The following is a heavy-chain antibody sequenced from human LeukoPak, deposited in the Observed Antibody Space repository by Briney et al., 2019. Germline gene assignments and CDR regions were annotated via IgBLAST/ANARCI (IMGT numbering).Heavy chain of an antibody. V-gene: IGHV3-66*04. CDR3: ARLVTGTTVINSGWFDP. CDR1: GITFSVND. Sequence: PGGSLRLSCAASGITFSVNDMAWVRQAPGKGLEWASGIYSGGNTYHADSVKGRFSISRDNSKNTVYLQMNGLRVEDTAVYYCARLVTGTTVINSGWFDPWGRGTLVTVSS. D-gene: IGHD4-23*01. CDR2: IYSGGNT. J-gene: IGHJ5*02.